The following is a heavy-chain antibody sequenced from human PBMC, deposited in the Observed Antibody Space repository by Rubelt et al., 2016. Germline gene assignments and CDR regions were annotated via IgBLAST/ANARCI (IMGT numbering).Heavy chain of an antibody. CDR3: AKDRARIPPGDTDY. CDR1: GFTVSSNY. D-gene: IGHD2-2*02. V-gene: IGHV3-23*04. J-gene: IGHJ4*02. Sequence: EVQLVESGGDLVQPGGSLRLSCAASGFTVSSNYLSWVRQAPGKGLEWVSGIGGSGDTTYYADSVKGRFTISRDNSKNTVDLQMNSLRAEDTAVYYGAKDRARIPPGDTDYWGQGTLVTVSS. CDR2: IGGSGDTT.